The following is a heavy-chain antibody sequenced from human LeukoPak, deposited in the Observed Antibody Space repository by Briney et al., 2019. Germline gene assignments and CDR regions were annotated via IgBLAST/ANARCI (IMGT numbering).Heavy chain of an antibody. CDR1: GFTFSSYG. CDR2: IRYDGSNK. Sequence: PGGSLRLSCAASGFTFSSYGMHWVRQAPGKGLEWVAFIRYDGSNKYYVDSVKGRFTISRDNSKNTLYLQMNSLRAEDTAVYYCARSRMIVVVMDAFDIWGQGTMVTVSS. V-gene: IGHV3-30*02. D-gene: IGHD3-22*01. J-gene: IGHJ3*02. CDR3: ARSRMIVVVMDAFDI.